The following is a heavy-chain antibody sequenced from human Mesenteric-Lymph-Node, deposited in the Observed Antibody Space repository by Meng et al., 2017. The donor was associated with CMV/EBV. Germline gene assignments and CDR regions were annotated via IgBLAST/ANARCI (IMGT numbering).Heavy chain of an antibody. CDR1: SENYY. Sequence: SENYYWSWIRQPPGKGLEWIGNMYYSGITDYNPSLKSRVTISLDTSKNQFSLKLSSVTAADTALYYCARNPASIEAGGYYRRSAWFDPWGQGTLVTVSS. J-gene: IGHJ5*02. CDR2: MYYSGIT. V-gene: IGHV4-61*01. D-gene: IGHD3-3*01. CDR3: ARNPASIEAGGYYRRSAWFDP.